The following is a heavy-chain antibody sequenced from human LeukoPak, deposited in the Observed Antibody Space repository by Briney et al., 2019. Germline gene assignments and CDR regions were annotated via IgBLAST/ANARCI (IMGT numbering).Heavy chain of an antibody. Sequence: GGSLRLSCAASGFTFSSYGMHWVRQAPGKGLEWVSGISGSGGSTYYADSVKGRFTIARDNSKNTLYLQMNSLRAEDTAVYYCAKGNCRGTSCYSDYWGQGTLVTVSS. D-gene: IGHD2-2*02. CDR2: ISGSGGST. CDR1: GFTFSSYG. V-gene: IGHV3-23*01. CDR3: AKGNCRGTSCYSDY. J-gene: IGHJ4*02.